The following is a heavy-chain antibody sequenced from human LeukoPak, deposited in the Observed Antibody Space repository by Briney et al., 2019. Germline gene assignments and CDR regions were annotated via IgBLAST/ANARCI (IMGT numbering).Heavy chain of an antibody. CDR2: ISYDGNNK. J-gene: IGHJ4*02. CDR3: ARDHGSSGWYETVDY. Sequence: GGSLRLSCAASGFTFSTFAMHWVRQAPGKGLEWVAVISYDGNNKYYADSVKGRFTISRDNSKNTLNLQMNSLRVEDTAVYYCARDHGSSGWYETVDYWGQGTLVTVSS. CDR1: GFTFSTFA. V-gene: IGHV3-30-3*01. D-gene: IGHD6-19*01.